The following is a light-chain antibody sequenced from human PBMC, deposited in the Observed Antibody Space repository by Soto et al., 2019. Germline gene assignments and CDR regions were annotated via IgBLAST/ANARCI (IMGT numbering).Light chain of an antibody. Sequence: DIQMTQSPSTLSASVGDRVTITCRASQSISSWLAWYQQKPGKAPKLLIYRASRLDRGVPSRFSGSGSGTEFTLTISSLQPDDFATYYCQQYNSYSQGTFGGGTKVEIK. CDR1: QSISSW. CDR2: RAS. V-gene: IGKV1-5*03. J-gene: IGKJ4*01. CDR3: QQYNSYSQGT.